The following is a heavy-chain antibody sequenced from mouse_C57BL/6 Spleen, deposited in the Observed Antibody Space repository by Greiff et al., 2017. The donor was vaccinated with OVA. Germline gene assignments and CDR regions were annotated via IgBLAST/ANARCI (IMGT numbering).Heavy chain of an antibody. CDR2: IDPSDSYT. D-gene: IGHD2-2*01. CDR1: GYTFTSYW. V-gene: IGHV1-50*01. J-gene: IGHJ1*03. CDR3: ARKGSTMVTRYFDV. Sequence: QVQLQQPGAELVKPGASVKLSCKASGYTFTSYWMQWVKQRPGQGLEWIGEIDPSDSYTNYNQKFKGKATLTVDTSSSTAYMQLSSLTSEDSAVYYCARKGSTMVTRYFDVWGTGTTVTVSS.